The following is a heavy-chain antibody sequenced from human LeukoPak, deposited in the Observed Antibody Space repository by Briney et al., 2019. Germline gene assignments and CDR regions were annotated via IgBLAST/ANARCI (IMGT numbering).Heavy chain of an antibody. Sequence: PGGSLRLSCAASGFTFSSYWMSWVRQAPGKGLEWVANIKQDGSEKYYVDSVKGRFTISRDNAKNSLYLQMNSLRAEDTAVYYCARDPYYYDSSGQDYWGQGTPVTVSS. D-gene: IGHD3-22*01. CDR2: IKQDGSEK. CDR3: ARDPYYYDSSGQDY. V-gene: IGHV3-7*01. CDR1: GFTFSSYW. J-gene: IGHJ4*02.